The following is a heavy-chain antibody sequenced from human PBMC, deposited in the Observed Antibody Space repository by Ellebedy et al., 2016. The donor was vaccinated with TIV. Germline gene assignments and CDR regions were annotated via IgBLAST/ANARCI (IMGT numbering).Heavy chain of an antibody. D-gene: IGHD5-12*01. CDR1: GFTFSSYS. CDR3: ARDGDRAYDLDY. CDR2: ISSSAITI. V-gene: IGHV3-48*02. Sequence: GESLKISCAASGFTFSSYSMNWVRQAPGKGLEWVSHISSSAITIYYADSVKGRFTISRDNAKNSLYLQMNSLRDEDTAVYYCARDGDRAYDLDYWGQGTLVTVSS. J-gene: IGHJ4*02.